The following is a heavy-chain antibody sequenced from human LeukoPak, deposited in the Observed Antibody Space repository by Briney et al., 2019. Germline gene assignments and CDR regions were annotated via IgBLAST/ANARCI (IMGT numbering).Heavy chain of an antibody. Sequence: PGGSLRLSCAASGFTFSSYSMNWVRQAPGKGLEWVSAISGSGGTTYYADSVKGRFTISRDNSKNTLYLQMNSLRDEDTAVYYCAKDGSGSYYPAAQADYWGQGTLVTVSS. CDR1: GFTFSSYS. V-gene: IGHV3-23*01. J-gene: IGHJ4*02. D-gene: IGHD3-10*01. CDR3: AKDGSGSYYPAAQADY. CDR2: ISGSGGTT.